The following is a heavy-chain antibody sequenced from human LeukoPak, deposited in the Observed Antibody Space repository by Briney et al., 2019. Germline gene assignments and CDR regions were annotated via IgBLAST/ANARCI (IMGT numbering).Heavy chain of an antibody. V-gene: IGHV3-7*01. Sequence: PGGSLRLSCAASGFTFSSYWMSWVRQAPGKGLEWVANIEQDGSEKYYVDSVKGRFTISRDNAKNSVYLQMNSLRAEDTAVYYCARDVDYANPRHDYWGQGTLVTVSS. CDR3: ARDVDYANPRHDY. J-gene: IGHJ4*02. D-gene: IGHD4/OR15-4a*01. CDR1: GFTFSSYW. CDR2: IEQDGSEK.